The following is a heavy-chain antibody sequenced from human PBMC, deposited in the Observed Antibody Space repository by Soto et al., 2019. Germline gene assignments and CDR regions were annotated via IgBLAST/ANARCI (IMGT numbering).Heavy chain of an antibody. CDR1: GGSISSYY. CDR3: ARDSGSGSYSYNYFDH. J-gene: IGHJ4*02. Sequence: PSETLSLTCTVSGGSISSYYWSWIREPPGKGLEWIGYIYYSGITNYSPSLKSRVTISVDTSKNQFSLKLSSVTAADTAVYYCARDSGSGSYSYNYFDHLGQGTLVTVSS. V-gene: IGHV4-59*01. CDR2: IYYSGIT. D-gene: IGHD3-10*01.